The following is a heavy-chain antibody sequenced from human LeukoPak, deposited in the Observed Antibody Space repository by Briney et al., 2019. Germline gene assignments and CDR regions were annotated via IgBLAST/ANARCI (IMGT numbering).Heavy chain of an antibody. Sequence: SETLSLTCTVSGGSISSGGYYWSWIRQHPGKGLEWIGYIYYSGSTYYNPSLKSRVTISVDTSKNQFSLKLSSVTAADTAVYYCARDLRGYSSSGYFDYWGQGTLVTVSS. V-gene: IGHV4-31*03. CDR1: GGSISSGGYY. J-gene: IGHJ4*02. CDR2: IYYSGST. CDR3: ARDLRGYSSSGYFDY. D-gene: IGHD5-18*01.